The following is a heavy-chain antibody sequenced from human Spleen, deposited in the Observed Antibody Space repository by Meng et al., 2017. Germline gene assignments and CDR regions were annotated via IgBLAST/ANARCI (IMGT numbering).Heavy chain of an antibody. CDR1: GGSITSGDYY. CDR3: ARVDSSGYFLDY. J-gene: IGHJ4*01. CDR2: IYYSGST. D-gene: IGHD3-22*01. V-gene: IGHV4-30-4*01. Sequence: QVQLQESGPGLGKPSQTLSLTCTVSGGSITSGDYYWSWIRQPPGKGLEWIGYIYYSGSTYYNPSLKSRVILSVDTSKNQFSLKLSSVTAADTAVYYCARVDSSGYFLDYWGQGTLVTVSS.